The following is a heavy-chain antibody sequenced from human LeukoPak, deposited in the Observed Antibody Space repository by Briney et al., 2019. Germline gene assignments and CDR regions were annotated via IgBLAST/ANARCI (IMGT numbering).Heavy chain of an antibody. Sequence: ASVKVSCKVSGYTLTELSMQWVRQAPGKGLEWMGGFDPEYGETIYAQRFQGRVTMTRDMSTSTVYMELSSLRSEDTAVYYCARTHEYSGSYMIDYWGQGTLVTVSS. CDR2: FDPEYGET. J-gene: IGHJ4*02. V-gene: IGHV1-24*01. D-gene: IGHD1-26*01. CDR3: ARTHEYSGSYMIDY. CDR1: GYTLTELS.